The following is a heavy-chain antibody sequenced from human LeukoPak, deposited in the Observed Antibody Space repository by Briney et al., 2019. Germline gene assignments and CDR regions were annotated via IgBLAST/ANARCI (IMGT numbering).Heavy chain of an antibody. D-gene: IGHD3-22*01. CDR1: GGSISSYY. CDR3: ARDPQYYYDSSGYYYSYYYGMDV. J-gene: IGHJ6*02. Sequence: SETLSLTCTVSGGSISSYYRSWIRQPAGKGLEWIGRIYTSGSTNYIPSLKSRVTMSVDTSKNQFSLKLSSVTAADTAVYYCARDPQYYYDSSGYYYSYYYGMDVWGQGTTVTVSS. V-gene: IGHV4-4*07. CDR2: IYTSGST.